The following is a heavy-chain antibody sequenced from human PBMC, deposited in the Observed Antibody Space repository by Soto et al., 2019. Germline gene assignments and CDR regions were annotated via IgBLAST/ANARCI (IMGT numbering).Heavy chain of an antibody. CDR3: GRRGTKGGRYVNAFDM. CDR1: GFTFISHS. V-gene: IGHV3-48*02. CDR2: ISSSTNTI. D-gene: IGHD3-16*01. J-gene: IGHJ3*02. Sequence: PGGSLRLSCAASGFTFISHSMNWVRQAPGKGLEWVSYISSSTNTIYYADSVKGRFTISRDNDKNSLFLQMNSLRDEDTAVYYCGRRGTKGGRYVNAFDMWGQGTTVTVSS.